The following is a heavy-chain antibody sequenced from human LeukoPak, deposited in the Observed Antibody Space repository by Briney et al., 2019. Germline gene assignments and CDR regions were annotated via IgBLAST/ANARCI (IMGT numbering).Heavy chain of an antibody. D-gene: IGHD1-1*01. J-gene: IGHJ4*02. V-gene: IGHV3-48*01. CDR3: VRVKGTYFDF. Sequence: PGGSLRLSCAASGFPFNSYSMNWVRQAPGKGLEWVSYISASGSNIYYLDSVKGRFTVSRDNAMNSLFLQMDRPRAEDTAVYYCVRVKGTYFDFWGQGTLVTVSS. CDR2: ISASGSNI. CDR1: GFPFNSYS.